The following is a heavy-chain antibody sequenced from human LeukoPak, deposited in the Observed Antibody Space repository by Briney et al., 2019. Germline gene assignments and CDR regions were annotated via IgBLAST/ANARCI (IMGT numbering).Heavy chain of an antibody. CDR1: GGSFSGYY. CDR3: ARRRRYFDWLKGYAFDI. V-gene: IGHV4-34*01. J-gene: IGHJ3*02. CDR2: INHSGST. D-gene: IGHD3-9*01. Sequence: PSETLSLTCAVYGGSFSGYYWSWIRQPPGKGLEGIGEINHSGSTNYNPSLKSRVTISVNTSKNQFSLKLSSVTAADTAVYYCARRRRYFDWLKGYAFDIWGQGTMVTVSS.